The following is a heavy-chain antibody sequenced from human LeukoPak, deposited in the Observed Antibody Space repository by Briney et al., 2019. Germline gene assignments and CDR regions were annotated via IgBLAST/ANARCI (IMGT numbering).Heavy chain of an antibody. D-gene: IGHD1-26*01. CDR2: IYPGDSEI. CDR1: ENRFTNFW. Sequence: GESLKISCKASENRFTNFWIGWVRQMPGKGLDWMGVIYPGDSEIRYSPSFQGQVIISADKSISTAYLHWSSLKSSDTAMYYCACGTGVALRGAHWGQGSLVTVSS. V-gene: IGHV5-51*01. J-gene: IGHJ4*02. CDR3: ACGTGVALRGAH.